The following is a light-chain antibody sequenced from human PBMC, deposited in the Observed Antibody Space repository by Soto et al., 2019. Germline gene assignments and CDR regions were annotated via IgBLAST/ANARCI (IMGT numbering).Light chain of an antibody. CDR3: QQYTNWPLMYT. V-gene: IGKV3-15*01. J-gene: IGKJ2*01. Sequence: EIVMTQSPAILSVSPGERATLSCRASQSVNNNLAWYQQKPGQSPRLLIYGASTRATGIPARFSGSGSGTDFTPTISSLQSEDFAVYYCQQYTNWPLMYTFGQGTKLEI. CDR1: QSVNNN. CDR2: GAS.